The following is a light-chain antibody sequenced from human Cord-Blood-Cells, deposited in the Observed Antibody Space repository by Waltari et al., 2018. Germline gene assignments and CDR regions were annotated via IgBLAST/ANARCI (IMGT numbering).Light chain of an antibody. J-gene: IGKJ5*01. V-gene: IGKV3-20*01. CDR3: QQYGSSASIT. CDR2: GAS. CDR1: QSVSSSY. Sequence: EIVLTQSPGTLSLSPGESATLSCRASQSVSSSYLAWYQQKPGQAPRLLIYGASSRATGIPDRFSGSGSGTDFTLTISRLEPEDFAVYYCQQYGSSASITFGQGTRLEIK.